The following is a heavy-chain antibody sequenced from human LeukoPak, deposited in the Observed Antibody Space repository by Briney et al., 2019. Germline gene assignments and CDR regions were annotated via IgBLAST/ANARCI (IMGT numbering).Heavy chain of an antibody. D-gene: IGHD2-15*01. J-gene: IGHJ6*02. Sequence: SETLSLTCTVSGGSISSSSYYWGWIRQPPGKGLEWIGSIYYSGSTYYNPSLKSRVTISVDTSKNQFSLKLSSVTAADTAVYYCARHEVVAALTVYCYYGMDVWGQGTTVTVSS. CDR3: ARHEVVAALTVYCYYGMDV. V-gene: IGHV4-39*01. CDR1: GGSISSSSYY. CDR2: IYYSGST.